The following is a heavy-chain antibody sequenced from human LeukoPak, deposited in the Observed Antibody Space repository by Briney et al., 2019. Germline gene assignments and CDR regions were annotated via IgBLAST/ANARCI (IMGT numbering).Heavy chain of an antibody. CDR2: ISSSSTI. CDR1: GFTFSSYS. D-gene: IGHD3-9*01. J-gene: IGHJ6*03. Sequence: PGGSLRLSCAASGFTFSSYSMNWVRQAPGKGLEWVSYISSSSTIYYADSVKGRFTISRDNSKNTLYLQMNSLRAEDTAVYYCAKCILTGYYKGYMDVWGKGTTVTISS. CDR3: AKCILTGYYKGYMDV. V-gene: IGHV3-48*01.